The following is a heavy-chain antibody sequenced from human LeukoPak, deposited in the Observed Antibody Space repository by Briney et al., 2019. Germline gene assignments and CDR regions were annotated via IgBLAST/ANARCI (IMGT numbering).Heavy chain of an antibody. D-gene: IGHD1-14*01. J-gene: IGHJ6*02. Sequence: SETLSLTCIVSGASIGSYYWNWIRQSPGKGLEWIGNIYYGGSPNYSPSLRSRVTISLDGSKKQVSLKLRSVSGADTATYYYAGMWTSPMYGMAAWGQGTAVTVSS. V-gene: IGHV4-59*01. CDR2: IYYGGSP. CDR1: GASIGSYY. CDR3: AGMWTSPMYGMAA.